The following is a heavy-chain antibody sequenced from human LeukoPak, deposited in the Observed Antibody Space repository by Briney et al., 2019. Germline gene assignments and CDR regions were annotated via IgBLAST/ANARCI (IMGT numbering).Heavy chain of an antibody. CDR2: VYSSGTT. Sequence: SETLSLTCTVSVGAITGFYWSWVRQPAGKGLEWVGRVYSSGTTTANPPLKSRVTMSADTSKNQFSLNLRSVTAADTAVYYCARGKSGPGFSHYYMDVWGSGITVTVSS. J-gene: IGHJ6*04. CDR3: ARGKSGPGFSHYYMDV. D-gene: IGHD3-10*01. V-gene: IGHV4-4*07. CDR1: VGAITGFY.